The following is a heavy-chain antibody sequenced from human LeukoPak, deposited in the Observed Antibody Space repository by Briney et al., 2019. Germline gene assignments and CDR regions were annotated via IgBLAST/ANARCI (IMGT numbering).Heavy chain of an antibody. J-gene: IGHJ3*02. D-gene: IGHD2-2*01. CDR1: GFTFSSYG. CDR3: AKDSYRYCSSTSCYAFDI. V-gene: IGHV3-30*02. Sequence: GGSLRLPCAASGFTFSSYGMHWVRQAPGKGLEWVAFIRYDGSNKYYADSVKGRFTISRDNSKNTLYLQMNSLRAEDTAVYYCAKDSYRYCSSTSCYAFDIWGQGTMVTVSS. CDR2: IRYDGSNK.